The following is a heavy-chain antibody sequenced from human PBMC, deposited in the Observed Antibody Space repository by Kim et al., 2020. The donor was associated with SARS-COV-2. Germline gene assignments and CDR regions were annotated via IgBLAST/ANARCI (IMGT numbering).Heavy chain of an antibody. CDR1: GFTFSSYA. Sequence: GGSLRLSCAASGFTFSSYAMSWVRQAPGKGLEWVSAISGSGGSTYYADSVKGRFTISRDNSKNTLYLQMNSLRAEDTAVYYCAKDRRRYYYDSSGYYYFDYWGQGTLVTVSS. V-gene: IGHV3-23*01. D-gene: IGHD3-22*01. J-gene: IGHJ4*02. CDR2: ISGSGGST. CDR3: AKDRRRYYYDSSGYYYFDY.